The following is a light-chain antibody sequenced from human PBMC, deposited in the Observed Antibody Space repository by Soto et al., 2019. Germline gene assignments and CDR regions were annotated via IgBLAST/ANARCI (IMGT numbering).Light chain of an antibody. J-gene: IGKJ1*01. Sequence: EIVLTQSQGTLSLSQGERATLSCRASQTVTSTYLSWYQHKPGQAPRLLFYAASSRAAGVPDRFSGSGSGTDFTLTINRLEPEDFAVYYCQHYGNAPTFGQGTKVDI. V-gene: IGKV3-20*01. CDR3: QHYGNAPT. CDR2: AAS. CDR1: QTVTSTY.